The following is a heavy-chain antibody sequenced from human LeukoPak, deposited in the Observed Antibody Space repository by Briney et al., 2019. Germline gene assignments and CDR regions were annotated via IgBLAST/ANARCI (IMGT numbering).Heavy chain of an antibody. V-gene: IGHV4-4*07. CDR1: GGSISSYY. J-gene: IGHJ6*02. CDR2: IYTSGST. CDR3: ARGRGYCSSTSCLYYYYGMDV. D-gene: IGHD2-2*01. Sequence: PSETLSLTCTVSGGSISSYYWSWIRQPAGKGLGWIGRIYTSGSTNYNPSLKSRVTMSVDTSKNQFSLKLSSVTAADTAVYYCARGRGYCSSTSCLYYYYGMDVWGQGTTVTVSS.